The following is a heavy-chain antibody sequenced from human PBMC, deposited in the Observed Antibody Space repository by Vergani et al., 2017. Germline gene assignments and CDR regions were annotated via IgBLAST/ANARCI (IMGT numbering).Heavy chain of an antibody. CDR1: GYSFTSYW. V-gene: IGHV5-10-1*03. CDR3: AKEYKWEQLWSLGFDY. D-gene: IGHD1-26*01. Sequence: EVQLVQSGAEVKKPGESLRISCKGSGYSFTSYWISWVRQMPGKGLEWMGRIDPSDSYTNYSPSFQGHVTISADKSISTAYLQWSSLKASDTAMYYCAKEYKWEQLWSLGFDYWGQGTLVTVSS. J-gene: IGHJ4*02. CDR2: IDPSDSYT.